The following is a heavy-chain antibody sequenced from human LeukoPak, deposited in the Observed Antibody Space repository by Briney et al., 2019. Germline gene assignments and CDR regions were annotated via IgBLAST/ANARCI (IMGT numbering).Heavy chain of an antibody. CDR3: ARLKDVVVIDY. J-gene: IGHJ4*01. CDR1: GYSISSGYY. V-gene: IGHV4-38-2*01. CDR2: SYDSGST. D-gene: IGHD3-22*01. Sequence: SETLSLTCAVSGYSISSGYYWGWSRQPPGKGLEWIGSSYDSGSTYYNPSLKSRVTISVDTSKNQFSLKLSSVTAADTAVYYCARLKDVVVIDYWGQGTLVTVSS.